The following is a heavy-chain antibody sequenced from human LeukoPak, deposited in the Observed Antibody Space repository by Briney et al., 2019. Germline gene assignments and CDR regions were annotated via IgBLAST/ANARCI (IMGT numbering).Heavy chain of an antibody. CDR3: VREIYEPPYYYFDY. J-gene: IGHJ4*02. Sequence: PSETLSLTCTVSGGSISSGGYYWRWLRQHPGKGLEWIGYIYYSGSTYYNPSLKSRVTISVDTSKNQFSLKLSSVTAADTAVYYCVREIYEPPYYYFDYWGQGTLVTVSS. V-gene: IGHV4-31*03. D-gene: IGHD1-14*01. CDR1: GGSISSGGYY. CDR2: IYYSGST.